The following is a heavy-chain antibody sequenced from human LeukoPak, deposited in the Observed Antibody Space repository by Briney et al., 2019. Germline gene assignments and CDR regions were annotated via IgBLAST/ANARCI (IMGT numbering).Heavy chain of an antibody. CDR3: AHLVWEYVGGLDV. D-gene: IGHD3/OR15-3a*01. J-gene: IGHJ6*02. Sequence: PGGSLRLSRAASGFTFRSFGMNWVRQAPGKGLEWVSGIYTNGRDTRYADSVKGRFTISRDNSKNTLYLQMHSLRVEDTAVYYCAHLVWEYVGGLDVWGQGTTVTVSS. V-gene: IGHV3-23*05. CDR2: IYTNGRDT. CDR1: GFTFRSFG.